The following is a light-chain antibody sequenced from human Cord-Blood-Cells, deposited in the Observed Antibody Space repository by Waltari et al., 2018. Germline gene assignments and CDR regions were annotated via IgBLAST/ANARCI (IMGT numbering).Light chain of an antibody. J-gene: IGLJ1*01. CDR3: NSRDSSGNHYV. CDR1: SLRSYY. Sequence: SSELTQDPAVSVALGQPVRITCQGDSLRSYYASWYQQKPGQAPVLVIYGKTNRPSGIPDRFSGSSSGNTASLTITGAQAEDEADYYCNSRDSSGNHYVFGTGTKVTVL. CDR2: GKT. V-gene: IGLV3-19*01.